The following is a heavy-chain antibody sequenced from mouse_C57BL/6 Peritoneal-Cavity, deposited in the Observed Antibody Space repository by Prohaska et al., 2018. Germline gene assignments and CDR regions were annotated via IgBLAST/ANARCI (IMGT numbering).Heavy chain of an antibody. CDR2: INTYSGVP. Sequence: QIQLVQSGPELKKPGETVKISCKASGYTFTTYGMSWVKQAPGKGLKWMGWINTYSGVPTYADDFKGRFAFSLETSASTAYLQINNLKNEDTATYVCARWRGSSPFDYWGQGTTLTVSS. CDR1: GYTFTTYG. CDR3: ARWRGSSPFDY. D-gene: IGHD1-1*01. V-gene: IGHV9-3*01. J-gene: IGHJ2*01.